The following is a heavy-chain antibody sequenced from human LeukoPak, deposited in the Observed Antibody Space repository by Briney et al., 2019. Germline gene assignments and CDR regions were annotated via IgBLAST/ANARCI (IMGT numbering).Heavy chain of an antibody. V-gene: IGHV3-23*01. CDR2: ISGSGGST. CDR1: GFTFSSYA. J-gene: IGHJ4*02. D-gene: IGHD2-2*01. Sequence: PGGSLRLSCAASGFTFSSYAMSWVRQAPGKGLEWVSAISGSGGSTYYADSVKGRFTISRDNSKNTLYLQMNSLRAEDTAVYYCAKEAAPGRYQLLSPGDYWGQGTLVTVSS. CDR3: AKEAAPGRYQLLSPGDY.